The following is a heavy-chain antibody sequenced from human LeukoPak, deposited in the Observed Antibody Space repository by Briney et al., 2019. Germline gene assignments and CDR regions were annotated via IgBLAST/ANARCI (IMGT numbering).Heavy chain of an antibody. CDR1: GLTVSREW. CDR2: SNEDGSWT. D-gene: IGHD3-16*01. J-gene: IGHJ4*02. Sequence: QPGGSLRLSCAAPGLTVSREWMHWVRQRPGGGRVWVARSNEDGSWTNYADSVKGRFTIFKDNAKNILHLQMDGLRDDDTAVYYCATFGRNWFESHWGQGTLVTVSS. CDR3: ATFGRNWFESH. V-gene: IGHV3-74*01.